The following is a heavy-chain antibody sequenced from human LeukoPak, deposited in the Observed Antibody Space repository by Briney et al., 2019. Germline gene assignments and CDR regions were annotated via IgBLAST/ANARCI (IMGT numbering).Heavy chain of an antibody. J-gene: IGHJ3*02. V-gene: IGHV4-59*01. CDR3: ARFVGSSWLAFDI. D-gene: IGHD6-13*01. CDR1: GGSISSYY. Sequence: SETLSLTCTVSGGSISSYYWSWIRQPPGKGLECIGYIHYSGSTNYNPSLKSRVTISKDTSKNQFSLKLNSVTAADTALYYCARFVGSSWLAFDIWGQGAMVTVSS. CDR2: IHYSGST.